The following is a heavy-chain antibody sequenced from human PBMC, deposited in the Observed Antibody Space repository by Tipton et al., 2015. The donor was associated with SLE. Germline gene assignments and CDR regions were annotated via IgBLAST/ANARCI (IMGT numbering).Heavy chain of an antibody. V-gene: IGHV4-59*01. J-gene: IGHJ4*02. Sequence: LRLSCTVSGGSISSYYWSWIRQPPGKGLEWIGYIYYSGSTNYNPSLKSRVTISVDTSKNQFSLKLSSVTAADTAVYYCARDLSRGGFDYWGQGTLVTVSS. D-gene: IGHD2/OR15-2a*01. CDR3: ARDLSRGGFDY. CDR1: GGSISSYY. CDR2: IYYSGST.